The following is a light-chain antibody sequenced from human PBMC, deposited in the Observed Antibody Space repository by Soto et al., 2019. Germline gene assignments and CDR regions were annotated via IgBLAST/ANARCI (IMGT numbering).Light chain of an antibody. V-gene: IGLV2-8*01. CDR2: EVS. Sequence: QSALTQPPSASGSPGQSVTISCTGTSSDVGGYNYVSWYQQHPGKAPKVMIYEVSERPSGVPDRFSGSKSGNTASLTVSGLQDEDEADYYCSSYAGNRVVFGGGTKLTVL. J-gene: IGLJ2*01. CDR1: SSDVGGYNY. CDR3: SSYAGNRVV.